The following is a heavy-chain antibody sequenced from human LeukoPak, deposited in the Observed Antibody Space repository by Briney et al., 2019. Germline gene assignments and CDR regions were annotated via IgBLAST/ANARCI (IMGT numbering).Heavy chain of an antibody. D-gene: IGHD5-12*01. CDR1: GYTFTSYY. CDR2: INPSGGST. V-gene: IGHV1-46*01. Sequence: GASVKVSCKASGYTFTSYYMHWVRQAPGQGLEWMGIINPSGGSTSYAQKFQGRVTMTRDTSTSTVYMELSSLRSEDTAVYYCAREAGRYSGYDVYFQHWGQGTLVTVSS. CDR3: AREAGRYSGYDVYFQH. J-gene: IGHJ1*01.